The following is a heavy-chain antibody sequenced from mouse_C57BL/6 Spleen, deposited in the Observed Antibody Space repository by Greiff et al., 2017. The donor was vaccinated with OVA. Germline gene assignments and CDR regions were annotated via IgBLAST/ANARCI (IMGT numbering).Heavy chain of an antibody. CDR1: GYTFTSYW. CDR3: ARGSIEGFAY. J-gene: IGHJ3*01. Sequence: VKLQQSGAELVMPGASVKLSCKASGYTFTSYWMHWVKQRPGQGLEWIGEIDPSDSYTNYNQKFKGKATLTVDKSSSTAYLQLSSLTSEDSAVYYCARGSIEGFAYWGQGTLVTVSA. D-gene: IGHD2-10*02. CDR2: IDPSDSYT. V-gene: IGHV1-69*01.